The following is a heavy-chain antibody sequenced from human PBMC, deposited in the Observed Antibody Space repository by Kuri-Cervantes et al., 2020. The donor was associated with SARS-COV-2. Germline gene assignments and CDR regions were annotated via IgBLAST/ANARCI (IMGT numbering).Heavy chain of an antibody. D-gene: IGHD3-22*01. J-gene: IGHJ6*02. Sequence: GESLKISCAASGFTFSSYAMHWVRQAPGKGLEWVSYISSTSSTIYYADSVKGRFTISRDNSKNTLYLQMNSLRAEDTAVYHCAKDADYYDSGGDGMDVWGQGTTVTVSS. CDR3: AKDADYYDSGGDGMDV. V-gene: IGHV3-48*01. CDR1: GFTFSSYA. CDR2: ISSTSSTI.